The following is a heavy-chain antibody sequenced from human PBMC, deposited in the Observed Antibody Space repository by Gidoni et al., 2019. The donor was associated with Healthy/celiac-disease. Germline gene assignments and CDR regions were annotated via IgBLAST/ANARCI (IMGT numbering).Heavy chain of an antibody. Sequence: QVQLVASGGGLVKPGGSLRLSCAASGFTFRDYYMSWFRQAPGKGQEWISYISRSGSTIYYADAWKGRFTISSDNANNSLYLQMNSLRAEETAVYYFAREGNWNYYYGMDVWGQGTTVTVSS. CDR3: AREGNWNYYYGMDV. CDR2: ISRSGSTI. J-gene: IGHJ6*02. CDR1: GFTFRDYY. V-gene: IGHV3-11*01. D-gene: IGHD1-20*01.